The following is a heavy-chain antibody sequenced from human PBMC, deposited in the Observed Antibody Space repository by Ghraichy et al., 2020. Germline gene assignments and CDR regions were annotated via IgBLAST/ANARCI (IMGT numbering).Heavy chain of an antibody. Sequence: GGSLRLSCAASGFTFSSYDMHWVRQATGKGLEWVSAIGTAGDTYYPGSVKGRFTISRENAKNSLYLQMNSLRAGDTAVYYCARAEGSGSYYTWVLRYGMDVWGQGTTVTVSS. J-gene: IGHJ6*02. CDR3: ARAEGSGSYYTWVLRYGMDV. V-gene: IGHV3-13*01. CDR2: IGTAGDT. CDR1: GFTFSSYD. D-gene: IGHD3-10*01.